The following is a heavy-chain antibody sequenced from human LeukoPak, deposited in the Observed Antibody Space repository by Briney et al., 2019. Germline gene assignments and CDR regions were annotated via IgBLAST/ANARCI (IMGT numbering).Heavy chain of an antibody. CDR3: ASLLYSGSLNY. Sequence: SETLSLTCTVSGGSISSYCWSWIRQPPGKGLEWIGYIYYSGSTNYNPSLKSRVTISVDTSKNQFSLKLSSVTAADTAVYYCASLLYSGSLNYWGQGTLVTVSS. CDR2: IYYSGST. J-gene: IGHJ4*02. V-gene: IGHV4-59*01. D-gene: IGHD1-26*01. CDR1: GGSISSYC.